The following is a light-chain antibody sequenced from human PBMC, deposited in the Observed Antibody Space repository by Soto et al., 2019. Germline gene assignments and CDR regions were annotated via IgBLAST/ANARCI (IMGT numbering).Light chain of an antibody. V-gene: IGKV3-20*01. CDR1: QSVNSNF. CDR3: QQYGSSPRT. J-gene: IGKJ2*01. CDR2: GVS. Sequence: EIVLTQSPGTLSMSPGERATLSCRASQSVNSNFFAWYRQKPGQAPRLLIYGVSTRATGIPDRFTGSGSGTDFALTISGLEPEDFAVYYCQQYGSSPRTFGQGTKVEIK.